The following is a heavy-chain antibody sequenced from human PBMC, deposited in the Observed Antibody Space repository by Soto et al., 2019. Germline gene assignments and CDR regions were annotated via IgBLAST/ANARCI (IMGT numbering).Heavy chain of an antibody. D-gene: IGHD5-18*01. J-gene: IGHJ4*02. CDR3: ARARAPEYSSAIFFDI. CDR1: GFTFSTYA. CDR2: IWFDGSKR. Sequence: PGGSLRLSCAASGFTFSTYARHWVRQAPGKGLDWVAVIWFDGSKRYYGDAVKGRFTISRDISTNMVYLQMSSLTDEDTAVYYCARARAPEYSSAIFFDIWGQGALVTVSS. V-gene: IGHV3-33*01.